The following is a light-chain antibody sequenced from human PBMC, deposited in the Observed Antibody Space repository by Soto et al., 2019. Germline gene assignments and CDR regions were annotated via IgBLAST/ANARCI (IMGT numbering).Light chain of an antibody. Sequence: IQLTQSPSSLSASVGDRVTITCRASQGISTFLAWYQQRPGKAPKLLIYGASTLQSGVPSRFSGSGSGTDFTLTVISLQPEDFATYYCQQLNSYPLTFGGGTKVDIK. CDR3: QQLNSYPLT. V-gene: IGKV1-9*01. CDR2: GAS. CDR1: QGISTF. J-gene: IGKJ4*01.